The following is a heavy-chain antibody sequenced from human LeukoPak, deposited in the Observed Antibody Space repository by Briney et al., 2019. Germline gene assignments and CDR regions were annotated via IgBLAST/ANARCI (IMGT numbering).Heavy chain of an antibody. J-gene: IGHJ3*01. CDR1: VGLITTHY. D-gene: IGHD1-7*01. CDR3: ARDRRRELVHAFDV. CDR2: VHYTDSP. Sequence: PSETLSLTCTVSVGLITTHYGIWIRQPPGKGLKWIGYVHYTDSPNFNLSLKSRVTISLDTSKNQFSLKLTSVTAADAAVYYCARDRRRELVHAFDVWDRGTMVTVSS. V-gene: IGHV4-59*11.